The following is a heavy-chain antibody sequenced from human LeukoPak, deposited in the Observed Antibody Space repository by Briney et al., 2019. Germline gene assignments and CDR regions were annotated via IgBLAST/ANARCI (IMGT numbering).Heavy chain of an antibody. CDR1: GGTFSSYA. Sequence: SVKVSCKASGGTFSSYAISWVRQAPGQGLEWMGGIIPIFGTANYAQKSQGRVTITADESTSTAYMELSSLRSEDTAVYYCARVDYYDSSGPFDYWGQGTLVTVSS. V-gene: IGHV1-69*13. D-gene: IGHD3-22*01. J-gene: IGHJ4*02. CDR3: ARVDYYDSSGPFDY. CDR2: IIPIFGTA.